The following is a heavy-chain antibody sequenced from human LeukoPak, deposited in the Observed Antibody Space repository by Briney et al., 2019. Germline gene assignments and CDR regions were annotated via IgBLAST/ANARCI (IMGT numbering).Heavy chain of an antibody. CDR3: ARENTYYYDSSGYPHYFDY. D-gene: IGHD3-22*01. CDR1: GYTFTSYA. Sequence: ASVKVSCKASGYTFTSYAMNWVRQAPGQELEWMGWINTNTGNPTYAQGFTGRFVFSLDTSVSTAYLQISSLKAEDTAVYYCARENTYYYDSSGYPHYFDYWGQGTLVTVSS. CDR2: INTNTGNP. J-gene: IGHJ4*02. V-gene: IGHV7-4-1*02.